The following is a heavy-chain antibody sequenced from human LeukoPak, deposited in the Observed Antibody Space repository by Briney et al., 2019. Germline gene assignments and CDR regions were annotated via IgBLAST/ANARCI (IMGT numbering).Heavy chain of an antibody. J-gene: IGHJ4*02. V-gene: IGHV1-69*04. Sequence: SVKVSCKASGGTFSSCAISWVRQAPGQGLEWMGRIIPILGIANYAQKFQGRVTITADKSTSTAYMELSSLRSEDTAVYYCARTGGSYRTDLGYWGQGTLVTVSS. CDR3: ARTGGSYRTDLGY. CDR1: GGTFSSCA. D-gene: IGHD1-26*01. CDR2: IIPILGIA.